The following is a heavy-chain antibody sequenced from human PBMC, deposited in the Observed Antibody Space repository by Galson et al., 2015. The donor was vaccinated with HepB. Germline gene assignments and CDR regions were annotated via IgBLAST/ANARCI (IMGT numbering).Heavy chain of an antibody. J-gene: IGHJ6*02. D-gene: IGHD6-13*01. Sequence: SLRLSCAASGFSFSSHSMNWVRQAPGKGLEWVSSISTSSSFIYYADSVKGRFTISRDNAESSLNLQVTSLRAEDTATYFCARVKRGLAAGRHPWYYAMDVWGQGTTVTVSS. CDR1: GFSFSSHS. CDR3: ARVKRGLAAGRHPWYYAMDV. CDR2: ISTSSSFI. V-gene: IGHV3-21*01.